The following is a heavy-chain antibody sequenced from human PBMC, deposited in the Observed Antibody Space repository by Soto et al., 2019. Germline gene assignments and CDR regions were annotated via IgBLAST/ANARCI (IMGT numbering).Heavy chain of an antibody. J-gene: IGHJ5*02. V-gene: IGHV1-3*05. CDR3: ARDGIAAAGTSWFDP. Sequence: QVQLVQSGAEEKKPGASVKVSCKASGYTFTSHAMHWVRQAPGQRLEWMGWINAGNGNPKYSQKCQGRVTITTDTSXXTADMERRSLRSEDTAVYYGARDGIAAAGTSWFDPWGQGTLVTVSS. CDR2: INAGNGNP. D-gene: IGHD6-13*01. CDR1: GYTFTSHA.